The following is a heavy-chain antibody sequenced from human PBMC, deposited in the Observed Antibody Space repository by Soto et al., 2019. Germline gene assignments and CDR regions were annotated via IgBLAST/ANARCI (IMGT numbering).Heavy chain of an antibody. D-gene: IGHD3-10*01. CDR2: IYYSGST. Sequence: KSSETLSLTCTVSGGSISSGGYYWSWIRQHPGKGLEWIGYIYYSGSTYYNPSLKSRVTISVDTSKNQFSLKLSSVTAADTAVYYCARAPYGSGSYYYFDYWGQGTLVTVSS. V-gene: IGHV4-31*03. CDR1: GGSISSGGYY. J-gene: IGHJ4*02. CDR3: ARAPYGSGSYYYFDY.